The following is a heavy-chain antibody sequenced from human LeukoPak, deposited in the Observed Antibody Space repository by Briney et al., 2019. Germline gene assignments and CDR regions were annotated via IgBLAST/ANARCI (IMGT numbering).Heavy chain of an antibody. D-gene: IGHD5-18*01. Sequence: KPGGSLRLSCAASVFTFSDYYMSWIRQAPGKGLEWVSYISSSGSTIYYADSVKGRVTISRDNAKNSLYLQMNSLRADDTAVYYCASVRGYSYPALDYWGQGTLVSVSS. CDR3: ASVRGYSYPALDY. J-gene: IGHJ4*02. CDR1: VFTFSDYY. CDR2: ISSSGSTI. V-gene: IGHV3-11*04.